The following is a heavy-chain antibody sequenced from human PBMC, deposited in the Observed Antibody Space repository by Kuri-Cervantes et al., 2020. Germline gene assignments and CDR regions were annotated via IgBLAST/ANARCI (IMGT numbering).Heavy chain of an antibody. V-gene: IGHV4-61*05. CDR3: ARVPSGLLWFGESIDY. Sequence: SETLSLTCTVSGGSISSSSYYWGWIRQPPGKGLEWIGYIYYSGSTNYNPSLKSRVTISVDTSKNQFSLKLSSVTAADTAVYYCARVPSGLLWFGESIDYWGQGTLVTVSS. J-gene: IGHJ4*02. CDR2: IYYSGST. CDR1: GGSISSSSYY. D-gene: IGHD3-10*01.